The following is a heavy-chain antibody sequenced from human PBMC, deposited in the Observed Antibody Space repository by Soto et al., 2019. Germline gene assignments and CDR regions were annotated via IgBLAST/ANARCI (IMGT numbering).Heavy chain of an antibody. CDR2: IDPNSGGT. D-gene: IGHD3-16*01. V-gene: IGHV1-2*02. J-gene: IGHJ5*02. Sequence: QVQLVQSGAEVEKPGASVKVSCKASGYSFTDYYIHWVRQAPGQGLEWMGWIDPNSGGTNFAQKFQGRVILTRDTSISTAYMQLSSLRSDDTALYYCARGVSDLRLGELRERWFDPWGQGTLVTVSS. CDR3: ARGVSDLRLGELRERWFDP. CDR1: GYSFTDYY.